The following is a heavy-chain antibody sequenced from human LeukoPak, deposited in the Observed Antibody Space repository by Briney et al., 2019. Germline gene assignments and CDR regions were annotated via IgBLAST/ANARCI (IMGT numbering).Heavy chain of an antibody. V-gene: IGHV3-23*01. D-gene: IGHD3-3*01. Sequence: GGSLRLSCAASGFTFSSYAMSWVRQAPGKGLEWVSAISGSGGSTYYADSVKGRFTISRDNSKNTLYLQMNSLGAEDTAVYYCAKDLNNYDFWSGYYTDAFDIWGQGTMVTVSS. CDR1: GFTFSSYA. J-gene: IGHJ3*02. CDR2: ISGSGGST. CDR3: AKDLNNYDFWSGYYTDAFDI.